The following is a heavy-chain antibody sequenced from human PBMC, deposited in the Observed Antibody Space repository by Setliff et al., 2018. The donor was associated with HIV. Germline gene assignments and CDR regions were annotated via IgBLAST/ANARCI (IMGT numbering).Heavy chain of an antibody. D-gene: IGHD3-10*01. CDR3: ARGRESLWFGELPSRDAFDI. J-gene: IGHJ3*02. Sequence: SVKVSCKASGGTFSSYAISRVRQAPGQGLEWMGGIIPIFGTANYAQKFQGRVTITADESTSTAYMELSSLRSEDTAVYYCARGRESLWFGELPSRDAFDIWGQGTMVTVSS. CDR2: IIPIFGTA. CDR1: GGTFSSYA. V-gene: IGHV1-69*13.